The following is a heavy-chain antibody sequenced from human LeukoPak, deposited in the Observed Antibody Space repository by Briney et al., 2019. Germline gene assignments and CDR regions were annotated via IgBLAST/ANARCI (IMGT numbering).Heavy chain of an antibody. D-gene: IGHD3-3*01. Sequence: SETLSLTCTVSGGSISSYYKSWIRQPPGKGLEWIGYIYYSGSTNYNPSLKSRVTITEDMSKNQFSLKLSSVTAADTAVYYCARGRKGFGVVIYDYYYMDVWGKGTTVTVSS. CDR3: ARGRKGFGVVIYDYYYMDV. CDR1: GGSISSYY. J-gene: IGHJ6*03. V-gene: IGHV4-59*01. CDR2: IYYSGST.